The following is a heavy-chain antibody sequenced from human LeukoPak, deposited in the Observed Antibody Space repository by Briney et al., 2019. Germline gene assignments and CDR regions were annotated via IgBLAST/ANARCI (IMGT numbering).Heavy chain of an antibody. J-gene: IGHJ4*02. CDR1: GFTFSSYA. D-gene: IGHD3-22*01. CDR3: AIMHGYYDGSGFWVQ. V-gene: IGHV3-23*01. Sequence: GGSLRLSCAASGFTFSSYAMSWVRQAPGKGLEWVSFISPSGDRTSNADSVEGRFTISRDNTRNTLYLQMNSLRDEDTGVYYCAIMHGYYDGSGFWVQWGQGTLVTVSS. CDR2: ISPSGDRT.